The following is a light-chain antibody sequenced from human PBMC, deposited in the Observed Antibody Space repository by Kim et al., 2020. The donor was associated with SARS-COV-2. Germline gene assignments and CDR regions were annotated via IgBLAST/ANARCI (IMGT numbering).Light chain of an antibody. CDR3: QAWDSSLVV. J-gene: IGLJ2*01. CDR2: QDS. V-gene: IGLV3-1*01. CDR1: KLGDKY. Sequence: SYELTQPPSVSVSPGQTASITCSGDKLGDKYACWYQQKPGQSPVLVIYQDSKRPSGIPERFSGSNSGNTATLTISGTQARDEADYYCQAWDSSLVVFGGGTKLTVL.